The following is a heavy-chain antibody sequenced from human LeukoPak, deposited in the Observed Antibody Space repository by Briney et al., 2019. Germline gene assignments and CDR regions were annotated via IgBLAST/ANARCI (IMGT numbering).Heavy chain of an antibody. Sequence: GGSLRLSCAASGFTVSSNYMSWVRQAPGKGLEWVSVLYTGGSTYYADSVKGRFTIFRDNSKNTLYLQMNSLRAEDTAVYYCARGTLEWLLSYYYMDVWGKGTTVTVSS. D-gene: IGHD3-3*01. J-gene: IGHJ6*03. CDR1: GFTVSSNY. V-gene: IGHV3-66*01. CDR3: ARGTLEWLLSYYYMDV. CDR2: LYTGGST.